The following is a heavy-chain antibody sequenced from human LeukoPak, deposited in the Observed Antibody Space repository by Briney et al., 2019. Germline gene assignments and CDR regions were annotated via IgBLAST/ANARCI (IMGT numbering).Heavy chain of an antibody. V-gene: IGHV3-9*01. CDR2: ISWNSGTI. CDR1: GFTFDDYA. D-gene: IGHD6-19*01. CDR3: AKDNRRHYTSGPNPDSLH. Sequence: PGGSLRLSCAASGFTFDDYAMHWVRQPPGKGLEWVSVISWNSGTIDYADSVRGRFTISRDNAKNSLYLQMDSLRVEDTAFYYCAKDNRRHYTSGPNPDSLHWGQGALVTVSS. J-gene: IGHJ4*02.